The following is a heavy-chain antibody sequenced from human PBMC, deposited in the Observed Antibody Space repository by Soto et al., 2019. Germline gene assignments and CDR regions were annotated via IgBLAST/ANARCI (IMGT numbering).Heavy chain of an antibody. D-gene: IGHD6-13*01. Sequence: GASVKVSCKTSGGTFNTFAISWVRQAPGQGFEWLGGIIPIFRTPDYAQKFQGRVTMTRDTSTSTVYMELSSLRSEDTAVYYCARNREQQRPKYYYYYGMDVWGQGTTVTVSS. V-gene: IGHV1-69*05. CDR2: IIPIFRTP. J-gene: IGHJ6*02. CDR3: ARNREQQRPKYYYYYGMDV. CDR1: GGTFNTFA.